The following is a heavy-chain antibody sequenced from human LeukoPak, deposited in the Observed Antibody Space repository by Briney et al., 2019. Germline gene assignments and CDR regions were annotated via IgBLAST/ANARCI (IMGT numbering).Heavy chain of an antibody. CDR3: ARLLTSDAFDV. J-gene: IGHJ3*01. CDR1: EYTFTSYE. D-gene: IGHD2-21*02. V-gene: IGHV1-8*01. Sequence: ASVKVSCKASEYTFTSYEINWVRQATGQGLEWMGWMNPNSGNTNYAQKFQGRVTMTRNTSISTAYMEPSSLRSEDTAVYYCARLLTSDAFDVWGQGTMVTVSS. CDR2: MNPNSGNT.